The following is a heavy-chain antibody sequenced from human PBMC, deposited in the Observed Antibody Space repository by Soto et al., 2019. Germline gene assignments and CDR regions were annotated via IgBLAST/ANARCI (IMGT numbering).Heavy chain of an antibody. Sequence: QVQVVQSGAEVKKPGASVRISCKASGYTFTDYFIHRVRQAPGQGLEWMGRINPSGGSTTKAQKFQGRITMTGDTSTSTAYMELSSLRSDDTAVYYCTRGRQYYQYAMDVWGQGTTVTVSS. CDR2: INPSGGST. CDR1: GYTFTDYF. J-gene: IGHJ6*02. CDR3: TRGRQYYQYAMDV. V-gene: IGHV1-46*03.